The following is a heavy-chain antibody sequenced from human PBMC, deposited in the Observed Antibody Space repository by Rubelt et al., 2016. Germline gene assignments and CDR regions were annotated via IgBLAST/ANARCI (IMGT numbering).Heavy chain of an antibody. CDR3: AKGPPLAAAGPYFDY. V-gene: IGHV3-33*06. Sequence: GFTFSSYGMHWVRQAPGKGLEWVAVIWYDGSNKYYADSVKGRFTISRDNSKNTLYLQMNSLRAEDTAVYYCAKGPPLAAAGPYFDYWGQGTLVTVSS. D-gene: IGHD6-13*01. CDR2: IWYDGSNK. J-gene: IGHJ4*02. CDR1: GFTFSSYG.